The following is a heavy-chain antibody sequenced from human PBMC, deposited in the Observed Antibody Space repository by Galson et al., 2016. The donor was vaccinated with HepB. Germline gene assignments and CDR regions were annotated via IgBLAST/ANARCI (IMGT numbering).Heavy chain of an antibody. CDR2: IHGGNGNT. J-gene: IGHJ5*02. Sequence: KVSCKASXXXFTTYXXXWVXXAPGQRLQXXXWIHGGNGNTRYSQNFQGRVTITRDTSATTAYMELSSLRSEDTAVYYCARSLGFXYSGDWSXYWFDTWGXXXLVXXSS. CDR3: ARSLGFXYSGDWSXYWFDT. D-gene: IGHD6-19*01. CDR1: XXXFTTYX. V-gene: IGHV1-3*01.